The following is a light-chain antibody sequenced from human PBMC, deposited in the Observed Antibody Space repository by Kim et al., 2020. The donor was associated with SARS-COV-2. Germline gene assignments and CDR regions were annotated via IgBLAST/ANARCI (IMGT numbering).Light chain of an antibody. CDR2: DVT. CDR1: TNDIRGYNF. J-gene: IGLJ1*01. CDR3: CSYSGTYTYV. Sequence: QSALTQPRSVSGSPGQSVTISCAGSTNDIRGYNFVSWYQQHPGKAPKLIIYDVTKRPSGVPGRFSGSKSASTASLTISGLQADDEADYFCCSYSGTYTYVFGSGTTVTVL. V-gene: IGLV2-11*01.